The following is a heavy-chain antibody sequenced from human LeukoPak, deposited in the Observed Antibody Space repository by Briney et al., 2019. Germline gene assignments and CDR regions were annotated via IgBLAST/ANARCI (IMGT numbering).Heavy chain of an antibody. CDR1: GGSISSYY. CDR2: IYYSGST. V-gene: IGHV4-59*01. J-gene: IGHJ4*02. CDR3: ARASSSSWPYFDY. D-gene: IGHD6-13*01. Sequence: PSETLSLTCTVSGGSISSYYWSWIRQPPGKGLEWIGYIYYSGSTNYNPSLKSRVTISVDTSKNQFSLKLSSVTAADTAVYHCARASSSSWPYFDYWGQGTLVTVSS.